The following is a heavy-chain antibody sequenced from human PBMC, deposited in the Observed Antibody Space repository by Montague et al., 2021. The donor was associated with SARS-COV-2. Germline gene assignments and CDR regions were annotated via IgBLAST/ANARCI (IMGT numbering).Heavy chain of an antibody. CDR3: ASGQPPRITFGGIISYGLDV. V-gene: IGHV4-34*01. CDR1: GGSFSDYY. D-gene: IGHD3-16*02. J-gene: IGHJ6*02. CDR2: INHSGST. Sequence: SETLSLTCAVFGGSFSDYYWSWIRQPPGKGLEWIGEINHSGSTNYNPSLKSRVTISVDTSKNQFSLKLRSVTAADTAVYYCASGQPPRITFGGIISYGLDVWGQGTTVTVSS.